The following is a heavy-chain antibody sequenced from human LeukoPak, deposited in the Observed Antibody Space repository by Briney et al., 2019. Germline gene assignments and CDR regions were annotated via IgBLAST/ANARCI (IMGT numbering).Heavy chain of an antibody. J-gene: IGHJ4*02. CDR2: ISYDGSNK. Sequence: GGSLRLSCAASGFTFSSYAMHWVRQAPGKGLEWVAVISYDGSNKYYADSVKGRFTTSRDNSKNTLYLQMNSLRAEDTAVYYCARDAYYDILTGYYTNWGQGTLVTVSS. CDR3: ARDAYYDILTGYYTN. CDR1: GFTFSSYA. D-gene: IGHD3-9*01. V-gene: IGHV3-30*04.